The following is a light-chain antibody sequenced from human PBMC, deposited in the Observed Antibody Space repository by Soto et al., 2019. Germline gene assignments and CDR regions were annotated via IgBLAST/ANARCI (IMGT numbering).Light chain of an antibody. J-gene: IGKJ5*01. CDR3: QQYNSYYYT. V-gene: IGKV1-5*01. Sequence: DIQMTHSPSTLSGSLPYSFTNTFRSSQTISSWLAWYQQKPEKAPKSLIYAASSLQSGVPSRFSGSGSGTEFTLTISSLQPDDFATYYCQQYNSYYYTFGQGTRLEIK. CDR1: QTISSW. CDR2: AAS.